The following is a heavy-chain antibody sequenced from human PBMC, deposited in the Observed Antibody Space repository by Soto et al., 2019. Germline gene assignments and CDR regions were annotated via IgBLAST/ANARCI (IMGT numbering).Heavy chain of an antibody. CDR1: GFTFSNFG. V-gene: IGHV3-30*18. CDR2: ISSDGGDK. J-gene: IGHJ5*02. D-gene: IGHD2-15*01. CDR3: VKGSDVARQELDR. Sequence: QVQLVESGGGVVQPGRSPRLSCAASGFTFSNFGMHWVRQAPGKGLEWVAAISSDGGDKYYSHSVKDRFTVSRDNSRNTLFLQMNSLIVEDTAVYYCVKGSDVARQELDRWGQGILVTVSS.